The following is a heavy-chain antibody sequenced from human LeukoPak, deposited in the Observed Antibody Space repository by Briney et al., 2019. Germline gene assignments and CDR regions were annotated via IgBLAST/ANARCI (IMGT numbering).Heavy chain of an antibody. J-gene: IGHJ3*02. CDR3: AKAGSGSTGSAFDI. CDR1: GFTFDDYA. CDR2: ISWNSGSI. V-gene: IGHV3-9*03. D-gene: IGHD3-10*01. Sequence: PGGSLRLSCAASGFTFDDYAMHWVRQAPGKGLEWVSGISWNSGSIGYADSVKGRFTTSRDNAKNSLYLQMNSLRAEDMALYYCAKAGSGSTGSAFDIWGQGTMVTVSS.